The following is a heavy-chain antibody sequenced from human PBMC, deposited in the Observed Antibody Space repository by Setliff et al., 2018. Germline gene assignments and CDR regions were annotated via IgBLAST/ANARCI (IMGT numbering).Heavy chain of an antibody. J-gene: IGHJ6*03. D-gene: IGHD3-3*01. Sequence: GGSLRLSCAASGFTFSNSWMSWVRQAPGKGLEWVSAISGSGGSTYYADSVKGRFTISRDNSKNTLYLQMNSLRAEDTAVYYCAKGGEYYDFWSGYPLEPPSYYYYYMDVWGKGTTVTVSS. CDR2: ISGSGGST. CDR1: GFTFSNSW. V-gene: IGHV3-23*01. CDR3: AKGGEYYDFWSGYPLEPPSYYYYYMDV.